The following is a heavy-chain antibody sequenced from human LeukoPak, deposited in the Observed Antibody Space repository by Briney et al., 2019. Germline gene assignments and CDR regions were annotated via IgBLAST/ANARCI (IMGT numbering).Heavy chain of an antibody. CDR3: ARGPIVVVPAARYDFWSGYYTGRGYMDV. Sequence: SETLSLTRAVYGGSFSGYYWSWIRQPPGKGLEWIGEINHSGSTNYNPSLKSRVTISVDTSKNQFSLKLSSVTAADTAVYYCARGPIVVVPAARYDFWSGYYTGRGYMDVWGKGTTVTVSS. CDR2: INHSGST. CDR1: GGSFSGYY. V-gene: IGHV4-34*01. J-gene: IGHJ6*03. D-gene: IGHD3-3*01.